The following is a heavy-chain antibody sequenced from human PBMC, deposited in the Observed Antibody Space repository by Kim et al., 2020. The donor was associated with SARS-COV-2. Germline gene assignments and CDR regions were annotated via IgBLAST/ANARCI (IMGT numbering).Heavy chain of an antibody. J-gene: IGHJ2*01. Sequence: SVKGRFTIARENSKNTWYRRLNSLRAEDTAVYYCAKRNLQTAMVGYFELWGRGTLVTVSS. V-gene: IGHV3-33*06. D-gene: IGHD5-18*01. CDR3: AKRNLQTAMVGYFEL.